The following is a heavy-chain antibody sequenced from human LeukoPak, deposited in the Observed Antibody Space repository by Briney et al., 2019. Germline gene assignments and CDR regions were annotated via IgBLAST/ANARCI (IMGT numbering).Heavy chain of an antibody. CDR1: GFTISSYE. CDR2: ISSSGSTI. Sequence: TGGSLRLSCAASGFTISSYEMNWVRQAPGKGLEWVSYISSSGSTIYYADSVKGRFTISRDNAKNSLYLQMNSLRAEDTAVYYCARDTKYQLLSEDRSFDYWGQGTLVTVSS. CDR3: ARDTKYQLLSEDRSFDY. D-gene: IGHD2-2*01. V-gene: IGHV3-48*03. J-gene: IGHJ4*02.